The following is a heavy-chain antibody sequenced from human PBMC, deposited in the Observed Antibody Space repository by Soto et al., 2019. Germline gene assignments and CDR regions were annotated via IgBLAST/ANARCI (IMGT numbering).Heavy chain of an antibody. CDR1: EFMLTSYW. Sequence: GGPLSLSCAASEFMLTSYWMSWVRHVPGKGLEWVANIKQDGSHKYYVDSVKGRFTISRDNAKNSIYLQMNSLRIEDTAVYYCARDRYPLGSFYNGMDVWGEVTPLTVSS. J-gene: IGHJ6*04. D-gene: IGHD1-1*01. CDR2: IKQDGSHK. V-gene: IGHV3-7*03. CDR3: ARDRYPLGSFYNGMDV.